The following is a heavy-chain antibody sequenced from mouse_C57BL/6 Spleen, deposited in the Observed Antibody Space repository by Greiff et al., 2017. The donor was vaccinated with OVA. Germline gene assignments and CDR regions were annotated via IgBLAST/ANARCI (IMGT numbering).Heavy chain of an antibody. V-gene: IGHV2-2*01. D-gene: IGHD2-3*01. J-gene: IGHJ4*01. CDR3: ASSYDGYLYYYAMDD. CDR2: IWSGGST. CDR1: GFSLTSYG. Sequence: VQLQQSGPGLVQPSQSLSITCTVSGFSLTSYGVHWVRQSPGKGLEWLGVIWSGGSTDYNAAFISRLSSSKDNSKSQVFFKMNSLQADATAIYYCASSYDGYLYYYAMDDWGQGTSVTVSS.